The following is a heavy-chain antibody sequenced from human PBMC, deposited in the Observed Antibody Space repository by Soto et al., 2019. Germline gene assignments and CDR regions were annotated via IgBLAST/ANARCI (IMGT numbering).Heavy chain of an antibody. V-gene: IGHV3-23*01. J-gene: IGHJ6*02. D-gene: IGHD3-10*01. Sequence: PGGSLRLSCAASGFTFSSYAMSWVRQAPGKGLEWVSAISGSGGSTYYADSVKGRFTISRDNSKNTLYLQMNSLRAEDTAVYYCAKDDAAEYGSGSYWGYYYYYYGMDVWGQGTTVTVSS. CDR3: AKDDAAEYGSGSYWGYYYYYYGMDV. CDR2: ISGSGGST. CDR1: GFTFSSYA.